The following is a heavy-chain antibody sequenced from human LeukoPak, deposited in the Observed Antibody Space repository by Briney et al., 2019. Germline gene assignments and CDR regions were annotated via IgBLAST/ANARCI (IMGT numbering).Heavy chain of an antibody. V-gene: IGHV4-59*01. Sequence: SETLSLTCTVSGGSISSYYWSWIRQPPGKGLEWIGYIYYSGSTNYNPSLKSRVTISVDTSKNQFSLKLSSVTAADTAVYYCVRTQDWFDPWGQGTLVTVSS. CDR2: IYYSGST. CDR1: GGSISSYY. CDR3: VRTQDWFDP. J-gene: IGHJ5*02.